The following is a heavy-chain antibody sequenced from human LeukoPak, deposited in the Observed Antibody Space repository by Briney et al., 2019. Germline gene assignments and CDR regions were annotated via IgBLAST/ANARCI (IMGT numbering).Heavy chain of an antibody. Sequence: SETLSLTCTVSGGSISSGGYYWSWIRQPPGKGLEWIGYIYHSGSTYYNPSLKSRVTISVDRSKNQFSLKLSSVTAADTAVYYCARDPTSHLYSSSSSVRDYWGQGTLVTVSS. J-gene: IGHJ4*02. D-gene: IGHD6-6*01. CDR2: IYHSGST. V-gene: IGHV4-30-2*01. CDR1: GGSISSGGYY. CDR3: ARDPTSHLYSSSSSVRDY.